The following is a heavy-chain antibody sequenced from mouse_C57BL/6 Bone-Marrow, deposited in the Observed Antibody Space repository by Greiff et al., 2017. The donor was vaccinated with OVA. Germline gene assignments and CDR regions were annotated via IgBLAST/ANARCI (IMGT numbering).Heavy chain of an antibody. CDR3: ARGTYLYY. D-gene: IGHD3-1*01. J-gene: IGHJ2*01. CDR1: GYTFTSYW. CDR2: IHPNSGST. Sequence: QVQLQQPGAELVKPGASVKLSCKASGYTFTSYWMHWVKQRPGQGLEWIGMIHPNSGSTNYNAKFKGKATLTADKSSSTAYMELRSLTSDDAAVXYCARGTYLYYWGQGTTLTVSS. V-gene: IGHV1-64*01.